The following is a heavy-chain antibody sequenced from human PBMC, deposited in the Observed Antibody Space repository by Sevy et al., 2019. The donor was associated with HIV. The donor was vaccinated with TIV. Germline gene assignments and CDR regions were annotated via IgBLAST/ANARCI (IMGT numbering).Heavy chain of an antibody. CDR2: ISHDGRNNK. CDR1: EFTFSDFR. V-gene: IGHV3-30*03. CDR3: ARDRGEILSSAFDY. D-gene: IGHD3-16*01. J-gene: IGHJ4*02. Sequence: GGSLRLSCAASEFTFSDFRMHWVRQAPGKGLEWVAVISHDGRNNKYNVDSVKGRFTISRDNSKNTLYLQMNSLRAEDTAIYYCARDRGEILSSAFDYWGQGTLVTVSS.